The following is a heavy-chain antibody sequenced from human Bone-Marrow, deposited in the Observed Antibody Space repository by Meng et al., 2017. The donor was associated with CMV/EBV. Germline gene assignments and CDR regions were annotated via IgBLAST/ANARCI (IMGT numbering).Heavy chain of an antibody. CDR2: ISAYNGDT. V-gene: IGHV1-18*01. J-gene: IGHJ4*02. CDR1: GYTFATSG. CDR3: ARDESKWLRSLGY. D-gene: IGHD5-12*01. Sequence: ASVKVSCKASGYTFATSGISWVRQAPGQGLEWMGWISAYNGDTNYAQKLQGRVTMTTDTSTSTAHMELRSLRSDDTAVYYCARDESKWLRSLGYWGQGTLVTVSS.